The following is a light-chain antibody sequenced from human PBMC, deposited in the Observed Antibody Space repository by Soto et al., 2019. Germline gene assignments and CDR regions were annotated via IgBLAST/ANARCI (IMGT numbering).Light chain of an antibody. CDR2: GVS. Sequence: QSALTQPASVSGSPGQSITISCSGTRSDIGSYNYVAWYQQFPGKTPKILIYGVSNRPSGVSSRFSGSKSGNTASLTISGLQAEDEADYYCSSYTSTTLVFGGGTKLTVL. CDR3: SSYTSTTLV. V-gene: IGLV2-14*01. J-gene: IGLJ2*01. CDR1: RSDIGSYNY.